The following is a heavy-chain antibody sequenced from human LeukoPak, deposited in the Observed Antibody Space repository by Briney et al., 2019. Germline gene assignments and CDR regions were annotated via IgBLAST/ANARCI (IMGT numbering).Heavy chain of an antibody. Sequence: PSETLSLTCAVYGGSFSGYYWSWIRQPPGKGLEWIGEINHSGSTNYNLSLKSRVTISVDTSKNQFSLKLSSVTAADTAVYYCAREYGGNSGAFDIWGQGTMVTVSS. J-gene: IGHJ3*02. CDR3: AREYGGNSGAFDI. CDR2: INHSGST. D-gene: IGHD4-23*01. V-gene: IGHV4-34*01. CDR1: GGSFSGYY.